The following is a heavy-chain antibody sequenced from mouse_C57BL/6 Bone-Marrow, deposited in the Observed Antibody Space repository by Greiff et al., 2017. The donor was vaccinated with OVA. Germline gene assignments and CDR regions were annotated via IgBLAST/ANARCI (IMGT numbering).Heavy chain of an antibody. Sequence: EVKLMESEGGLVQPGSSMKLSCTASGFTFSDYYMAWVRQVPEKGLEWVANINYDGSSTYYLDSLKSRFIISRDNAKNILYLQMSSLKSEDTATYYCARSCYYSNYWHFDVWGTGTTVTVSS. V-gene: IGHV5-16*01. CDR3: ARSCYYSNYWHFDV. D-gene: IGHD2-5*01. CDR2: INYDGSST. CDR1: GFTFSDYY. J-gene: IGHJ1*03.